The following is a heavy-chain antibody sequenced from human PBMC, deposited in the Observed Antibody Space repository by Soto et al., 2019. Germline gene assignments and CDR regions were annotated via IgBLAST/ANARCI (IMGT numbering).Heavy chain of an antibody. CDR2: IYSSGST. J-gene: IGHJ4*02. D-gene: IGHD4-4*01. Sequence: PSETLSLTCTVSGDSSSSTSYYWGWIRQPPGKGLKWIGSIYSSGSTYYNPSLNSRVTISVDTSKNQFFLKVTSVTAADAAVYSCAGSTITTNPYFAYWGRGTLVTVSS. V-gene: IGHV4-39*01. CDR1: GDSSSSTSYY. CDR3: AGSTITTNPYFAY.